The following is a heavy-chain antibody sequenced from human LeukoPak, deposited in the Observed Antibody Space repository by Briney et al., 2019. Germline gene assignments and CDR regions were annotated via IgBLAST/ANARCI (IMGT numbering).Heavy chain of an antibody. J-gene: IGHJ4*02. CDR3: ARDKIVGATHFDY. Sequence: PGGSLRLSCAASGFTFSSYWMSWVRQAPGQGLEWVANIKQDGSEKYYVDSVKGRFTISRDNAKNSLYLQMNSLRAEDTAVYYCARDKIVGATHFDYWGQGTLVTVSS. CDR2: IKQDGSEK. CDR1: GFTFSSYW. V-gene: IGHV3-7*01. D-gene: IGHD1-26*01.